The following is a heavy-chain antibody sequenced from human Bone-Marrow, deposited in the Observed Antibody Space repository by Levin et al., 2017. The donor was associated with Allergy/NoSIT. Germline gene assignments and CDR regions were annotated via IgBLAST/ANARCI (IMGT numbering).Heavy chain of an antibody. Sequence: PGGSLRLSCVTSGFTFDDFGINWIRQAPGKGLEWVSGINWDGGYTGYVDSVKGRFSISRDNGKNVVYLEMKSLKIEDTAVYHCARGEGGPYNWKPDGSEYFDLWGRGTLVIVSS. CDR2: INWDGGYT. CDR3: ARGEGGPYNWKPDGSEYFDL. V-gene: IGHV3-20*01. CDR1: GFTFDDFG. D-gene: IGHD1-20*01. J-gene: IGHJ2*01.